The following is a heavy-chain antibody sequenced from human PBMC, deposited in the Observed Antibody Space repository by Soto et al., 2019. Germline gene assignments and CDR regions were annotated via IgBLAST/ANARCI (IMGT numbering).Heavy chain of an antibody. D-gene: IGHD3-10*01. V-gene: IGHV2-5*02. CDR2: IYWDDVK. J-gene: IGHJ5*02. CDR1: GFSLNTNEVG. Sequence: QITLRESGPTVLKPTQTLTLTCTFSGFSLNTNEVGVGWFRQPPGKALEWLALIYWDDVKPYSPSLRTRLTITKDTSRNQVVLTMANMDPADTATYSCAHTPRGEIARWCDPWGEGTLGTVSS. CDR3: AHTPRGEIARWCDP.